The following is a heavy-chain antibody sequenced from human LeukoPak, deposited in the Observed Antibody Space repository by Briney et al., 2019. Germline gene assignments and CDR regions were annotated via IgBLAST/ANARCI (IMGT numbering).Heavy chain of an antibody. Sequence: SETLSLTCTVSGNSISSGDNYWSWIRQPAGKGLEWIGRIYTSGSTNYNPSLKSRVTISGDTSKNQFSLRLSSVTAADTAVYYCARTIVGATPKDEIWFDPWGQGTLVTVSS. V-gene: IGHV4-61*02. CDR2: IYTSGST. J-gene: IGHJ5*02. CDR1: GNSISSGDNY. D-gene: IGHD1-26*01. CDR3: ARTIVGATPKDEIWFDP.